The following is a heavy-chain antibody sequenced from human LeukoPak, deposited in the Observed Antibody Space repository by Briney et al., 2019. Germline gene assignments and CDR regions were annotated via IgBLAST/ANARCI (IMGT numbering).Heavy chain of an antibody. Sequence: LSETLSLTCTVSGGSVSSYYWSWIRQPPGRGLEWIGYIYYSGSTNYNPSLKSRVTISVDTSKNQFSLKLSSVTAADTAVYYCARVRRYCTNGVCPTGFDPWGQGTLVTVSS. J-gene: IGHJ5*02. V-gene: IGHV4-59*02. CDR1: GGSVSSYY. D-gene: IGHD2-8*01. CDR2: IYYSGST. CDR3: ARVRRYCTNGVCPTGFDP.